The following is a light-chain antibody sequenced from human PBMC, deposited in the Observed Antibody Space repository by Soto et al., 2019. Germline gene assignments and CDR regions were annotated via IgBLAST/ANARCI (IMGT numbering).Light chain of an antibody. V-gene: IGLV1-40*01. CDR2: GNN. CDR1: SSNIGAGFD. CDR3: QSYDNSLSGGSV. Sequence: QSALTQSPSVSGAPGQRVSISCTGTSSNIGAGFDVHWYQQLPATAHKLLIYGNNNRPSGVPDRFSGSKSGTSASLAITGLQAEDEADNYCQSYDNSLSGGSVFGTGTKETVL. J-gene: IGLJ1*01.